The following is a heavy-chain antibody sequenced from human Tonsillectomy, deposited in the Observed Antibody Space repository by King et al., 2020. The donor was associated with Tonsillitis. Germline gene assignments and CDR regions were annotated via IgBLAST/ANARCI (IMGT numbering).Heavy chain of an antibody. Sequence: QLVQSGGGLVQPGGSLRLSCAASGFTFSSYAMSWVRQAPGKGLEWVSVTYSGGSSTYYADSVKGRFTISRDNSKNTLYLQMNSLRAEDTAVYYCAKDMYYDILTGYSAFDIWGQGTMVTVSS. CDR1: GFTFSSYA. J-gene: IGHJ3*02. CDR3: AKDMYYDILTGYSAFDI. CDR2: TYSGGSST. D-gene: IGHD3-9*01. V-gene: IGHV3-23*03.